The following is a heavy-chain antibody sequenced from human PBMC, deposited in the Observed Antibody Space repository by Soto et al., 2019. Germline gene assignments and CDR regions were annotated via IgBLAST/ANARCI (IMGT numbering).Heavy chain of an antibody. Sequence: GGSLRLSCAASGFTFSSYSMNWVRQAPGKGLEWVSSISSSSSYIYYADSVKGRFTISRDNAKSSLYLQMNSLRAEDTAVYYCARDRSGSYFDYWGQGTLVTVSS. CDR1: GFTFSSYS. J-gene: IGHJ4*02. CDR3: ARDRSGSYFDY. V-gene: IGHV3-21*01. CDR2: ISSSSSYI. D-gene: IGHD1-26*01.